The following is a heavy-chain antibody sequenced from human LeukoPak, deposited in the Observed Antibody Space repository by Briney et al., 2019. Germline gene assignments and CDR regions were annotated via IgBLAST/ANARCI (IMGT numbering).Heavy chain of an antibody. D-gene: IGHD3-9*01. J-gene: IGHJ4*02. CDR2: ISSSSSYI. CDR1: GFTFSSYS. V-gene: IGHV3-21*01. Sequence: GGSLRLSCAASGFTFSSYSMNWVRQAPGKGLEWVSSISSSSSYIYYADSVKGRFTISRDNAKNSLYLQMNSLRAEDTAVYYCAAGGVRYFDWLSSTRTFDYWGQGTLVTVSS. CDR3: AAGGVRYFDWLSSTRTFDY.